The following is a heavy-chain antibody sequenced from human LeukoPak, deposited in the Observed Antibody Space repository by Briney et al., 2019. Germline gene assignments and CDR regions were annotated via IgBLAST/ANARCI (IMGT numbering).Heavy chain of an antibody. CDR1: GFTFQNFD. CDR3: VRGASHLAY. J-gene: IGHJ4*02. CDR2: ISRSGAYA. D-gene: IGHD4/OR15-4a*01. Sequence: PGMSLRLSCAASGFTFQNFDMSWVRQAPGKGLEWVSSISRSGAYAHYADSVKGRFTISRDNSNSTLFLQMNSLRGDDTAVYYCVRGASHLAYWGQGTRVTASS. V-gene: IGHV3-23*01.